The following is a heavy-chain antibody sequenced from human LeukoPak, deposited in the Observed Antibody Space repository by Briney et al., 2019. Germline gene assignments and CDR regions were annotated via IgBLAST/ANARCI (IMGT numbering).Heavy chain of an antibody. D-gene: IGHD1-26*01. J-gene: IGHJ6*02. CDR1: GFTFSSYG. CDR3: AMGGSYLHYYYYGMDV. Sequence: GGSLRLSCAASGFTFSSYGMHWVRQAPGKGLEWVAVISYDGSNKYYADSVKGRFTISRDNSKNTLYLQMNSLRAEDTAVYYCAMGGSYLHYYYYGMDVWGQGTTVTVSS. V-gene: IGHV3-30*03. CDR2: ISYDGSNK.